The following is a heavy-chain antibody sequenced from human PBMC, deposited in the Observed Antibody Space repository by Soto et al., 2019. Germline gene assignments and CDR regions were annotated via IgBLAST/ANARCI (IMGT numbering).Heavy chain of an antibody. D-gene: IGHD3-3*01. Sequence: AGGSLRFSCAASGFTFSSYAMSWVRQAPGKGLEWVSAISGSGGSTYYADSVKCRFTISRDNSKNTLYLQMNSLRAEDTAVYYCAKCHPALAVIIRPFDCWGQGTLVTV. V-gene: IGHV3-23*01. CDR3: AKCHPALAVIIRPFDC. CDR2: ISGSGGST. CDR1: GFTFSSYA. J-gene: IGHJ4*02.